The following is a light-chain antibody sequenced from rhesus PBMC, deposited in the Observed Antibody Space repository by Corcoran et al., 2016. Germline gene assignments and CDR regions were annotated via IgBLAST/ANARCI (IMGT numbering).Light chain of an antibody. J-gene: IGKJ1*01. CDR3: LQHTSYPPT. V-gene: IGKV1-28*03. CDR1: QGISSY. CDR2: DAS. Sequence: DIQMTQSPSSLSASVGDTVTITCRASQGISSYLNWFQPKPGKAPKLLIYDASSWESGVPSRFSGRGSGTAVTLTLSSLQPEDFAAYYCLQHTSYPPTFGQGTKVEIK.